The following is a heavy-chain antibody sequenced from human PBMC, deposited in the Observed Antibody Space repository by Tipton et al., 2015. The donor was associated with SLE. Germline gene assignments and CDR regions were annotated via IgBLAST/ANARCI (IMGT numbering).Heavy chain of an antibody. J-gene: IGHJ3*01. V-gene: IGHV4-34*01. D-gene: IGHD2-15*01. Sequence: TLSLTCAVYGGSTSDTIWSWIRQPPGKGLGWIGEIHHIGGTKYSPSLKSRVTISIDTSKNQFSLKLISVTAADTAVYYCARHFGWSFDVWGQGTMVTVSS. CDR3: ARHFGWSFDV. CDR1: GGSTSDTI. CDR2: IHHIGGT.